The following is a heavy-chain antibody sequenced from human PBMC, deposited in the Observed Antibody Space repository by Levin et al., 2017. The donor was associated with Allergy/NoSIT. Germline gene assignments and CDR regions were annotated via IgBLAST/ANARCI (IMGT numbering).Heavy chain of an antibody. CDR3: AKERYSSSWYLIDAFDI. D-gene: IGHD6-13*01. V-gene: IGHV3-30*18. CDR2: ISYDGSNK. CDR1: GITFSSYG. Sequence: GESLKISCAASGITFSSYGMHWVRQAPGKGLEWVAVISYDGSNKYYADSVKGRFTISRDNSKNTLYLQMNSLRAEDTAVYYCAKERYSSSWYLIDAFDIWGQGTMVTVSS. J-gene: IGHJ3*02.